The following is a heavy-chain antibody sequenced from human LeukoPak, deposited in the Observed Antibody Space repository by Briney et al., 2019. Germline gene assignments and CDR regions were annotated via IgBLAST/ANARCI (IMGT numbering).Heavy chain of an antibody. J-gene: IGHJ6*02. CDR1: GYTFTSYG. CDR2: ISAYNGNT. Sequence: ASVKVSCKASGYTFTSYGISWVRQAPGQGLEWMGWISAYNGNTNYAQKLQGRVTMTTDTSTSTAYMELRSLRSDDTAVYYCARELGYCSSTSCYPPYGMDVWRQGTTVTVSS. V-gene: IGHV1-18*01. D-gene: IGHD2-2*01. CDR3: ARELGYCSSTSCYPPYGMDV.